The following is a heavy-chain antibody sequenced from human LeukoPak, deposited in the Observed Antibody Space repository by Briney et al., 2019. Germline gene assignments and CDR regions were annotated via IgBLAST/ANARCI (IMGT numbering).Heavy chain of an antibody. V-gene: IGHV1-8*01. J-gene: IGHJ5*02. CDR1: GYTFTSYD. CDR2: MNPNSGNT. CDR3: ARGWYGKLTFDP. D-gene: IGHD6-13*01. Sequence: VTPVWVSCKASGYTFTSYDINWVRQATGQGLEWMGWMNPNSGNTGYAQKFQGRVTMTRNTSISTAYMELSSLRSEGTAVYYCARGWYGKLTFDPWGQGTLVTVSS.